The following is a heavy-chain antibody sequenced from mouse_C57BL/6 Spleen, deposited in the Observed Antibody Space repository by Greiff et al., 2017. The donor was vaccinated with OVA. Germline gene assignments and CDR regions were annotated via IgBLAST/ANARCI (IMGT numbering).Heavy chain of an antibody. J-gene: IGHJ4*01. CDR2: ISYDGSN. D-gene: IGHD1-1*01. CDR3: ARDRILRSATGAMDY. Sequence: EVKLVESGPGLVKPSQSLSLTCSVTGYSITSGYYWNWIRQFPGNKLEWMGYISYDGSNNYNPSLKNRISITRDTSKNQFFLKLNSVTTEDTATYYCARDRILRSATGAMDYWGQGTSVTVSS. CDR1: GYSITSGYY. V-gene: IGHV3-6*01.